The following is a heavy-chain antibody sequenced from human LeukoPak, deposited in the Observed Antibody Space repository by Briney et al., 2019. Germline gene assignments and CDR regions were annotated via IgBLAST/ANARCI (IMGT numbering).Heavy chain of an antibody. J-gene: IGHJ3*02. CDR2: IYYSGST. D-gene: IGHD2-15*01. V-gene: IGHV4-59*01. Sequence: PSETLSLTCTVSGGSISSYYWSWIRQPPGKGLEWIGYIYYSGSTNYNPSLKSRVTISVDTSKNQFSLKLSSVTAADTAVYYCARVMEGSGYCSGGSCYSSGNYLTYDAFDIWGQGTMVTVSS. CDR1: GGSISSYY. CDR3: ARVMEGSGYCSGGSCYSSGNYLTYDAFDI.